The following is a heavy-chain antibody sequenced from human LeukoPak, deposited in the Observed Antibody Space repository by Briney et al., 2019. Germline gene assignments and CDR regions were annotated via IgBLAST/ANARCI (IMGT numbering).Heavy chain of an antibody. CDR1: GGTFSSYA. Sequence: SVKVSCTASGGTFSSYAISWVRQAPGQGLEWMGGIIAIFGTANYAQKFQGRVTITADESTSTAYMELSSLRSEDTAVYYCARSTFGVVLNWFDPWGQGTLVTVSS. J-gene: IGHJ5*02. CDR3: ARSTFGVVLNWFDP. CDR2: IIAIFGTA. V-gene: IGHV1-69*13. D-gene: IGHD3-3*01.